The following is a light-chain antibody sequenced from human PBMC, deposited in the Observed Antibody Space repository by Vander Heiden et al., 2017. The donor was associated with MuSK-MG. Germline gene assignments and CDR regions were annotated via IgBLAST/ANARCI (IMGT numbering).Light chain of an antibody. CDR3: QQHDNLPLLT. CDR2: DAS. Sequence: DIQMTQSPSSLSASVGDRVTITCQASQDISNYLNWYQQKPGKAPKLLIYDASNLETGVPSRFSGSGYGTDFTFTISSRQPEDIAPYYCQQHDNLPLLTFGGGTKVEIK. CDR1: QDISNY. V-gene: IGKV1-33*01. J-gene: IGKJ4*01.